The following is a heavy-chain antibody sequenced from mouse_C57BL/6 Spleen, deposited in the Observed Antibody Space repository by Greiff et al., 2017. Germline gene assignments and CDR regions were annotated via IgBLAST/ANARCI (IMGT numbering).Heavy chain of an antibody. V-gene: IGHV1-82*01. CDR3: ARYPASWDVGFAY. D-gene: IGHD4-1*01. CDR1: GYAFSSSW. CDR2: IYPGDGDT. Sequence: QVQLQQSGPELVKPGASVKISCKASGYAFSSSWMNWVKQRPGKGLEWIGRIYPGDGDTSYNGKFKGKATLTVNKSSSTAYMELRSLTSEDSAVYCCARYPASWDVGFAYWGQGTLVTVSA. J-gene: IGHJ3*01.